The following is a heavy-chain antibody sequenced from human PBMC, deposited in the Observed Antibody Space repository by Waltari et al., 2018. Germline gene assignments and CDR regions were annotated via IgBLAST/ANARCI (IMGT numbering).Heavy chain of an antibody. D-gene: IGHD3-22*01. CDR2: IIPILGIA. V-gene: IGHV1-69*08. CDR3: ARDLTYYYDSSVRAFDY. Sequence: QVQLVQSGAEVKKPGSSVKVSCKASGGTFSSYTISWVRQDPGQGLEWMGRIIPILGIANYAQKFQGRVTITADKSTSTAYMELSSLRSEDTAVYYCARDLTYYYDSSVRAFDYWGQGTLVTVSS. J-gene: IGHJ4*02. CDR1: GGTFSSYT.